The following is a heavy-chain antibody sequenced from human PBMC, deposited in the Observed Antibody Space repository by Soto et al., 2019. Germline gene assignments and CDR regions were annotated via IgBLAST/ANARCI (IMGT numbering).Heavy chain of an antibody. J-gene: IGHJ3*02. CDR3: ARGGGVGVAGSAAFDM. Sequence: QLHLVQSGAVVKKPGASVTVSCSASGYPVTAYYMHWVRQAPGRGLEWMGGINPATGAAKYTQTFQGRVTMARDPSTGTVFMELRGLTSEDPAVFFCARGGGVGVAGSAAFDMWGQGTVVTVSS. V-gene: IGHV1-2*02. D-gene: IGHD3-3*01. CDR1: GYPVTAYY. CDR2: INPATGAA.